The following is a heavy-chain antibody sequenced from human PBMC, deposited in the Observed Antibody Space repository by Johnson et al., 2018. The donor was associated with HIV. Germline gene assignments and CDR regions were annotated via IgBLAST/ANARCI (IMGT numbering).Heavy chain of an antibody. CDR2: ISYDGSNK. J-gene: IGHJ3*02. V-gene: IGHV3-30-3*01. Sequence: VQLVESGGGVVQPGRSLRLSCAASGFTFSSYAMHWVRQAPGKGLEWVAVISYDGSNKYYADSVKGRFTISRDNSKNTLYLQMNSLRAEDTAVYYCARERGALRELPRDDAVDIWGQGTMVTVSS. D-gene: IGHD1-26*01. CDR3: ARERGALRELPRDDAVDI. CDR1: GFTFSSYA.